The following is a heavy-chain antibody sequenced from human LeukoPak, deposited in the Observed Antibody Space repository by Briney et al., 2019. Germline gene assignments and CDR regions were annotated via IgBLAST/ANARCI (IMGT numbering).Heavy chain of an antibody. D-gene: IGHD3-3*01. CDR1: GGSISSYY. J-gene: IGHJ6*02. CDR2: IYYSGST. Sequence: SETLSLTCTVSGGSISSYYWSWIRQPPGKGLEWIGYIYYSGSTNYNPSLKSRVTISVDTSKNQFSLKLSSVTAADTAVYYCAGAGGDFWSGDYGMDVWGQGTTVTVSS. V-gene: IGHV4-59*01. CDR3: AGAGGDFWSGDYGMDV.